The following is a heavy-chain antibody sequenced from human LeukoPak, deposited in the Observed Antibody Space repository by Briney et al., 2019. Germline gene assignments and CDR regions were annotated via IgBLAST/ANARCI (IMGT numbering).Heavy chain of an antibody. CDR1: GGTFSSYA. Sequence: SVKVSCKASGGTFSSYAISWVRQAPGQGLEWMGGIIPIFGTANYAQKFQGRVTITADESTSTAYMELSSLRSEDTAVYYCARGGATAFVRRYYYYYMDVWGKGTTVTVSS. D-gene: IGHD1-26*01. J-gene: IGHJ6*03. V-gene: IGHV1-69*13. CDR3: ARGGATAFVRRYYYYYMDV. CDR2: IIPIFGTA.